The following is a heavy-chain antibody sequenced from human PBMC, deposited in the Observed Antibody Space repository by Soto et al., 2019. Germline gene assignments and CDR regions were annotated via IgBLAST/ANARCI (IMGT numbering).Heavy chain of an antibody. CDR2: ISGSGGST. CDR1: GFTFSSYA. V-gene: IGHV3-23*01. Sequence: PGGSLRLSCAASGFTFSSYAMSWVRQAPGKGLEWVSAISGSGGSTYYADSVKGRFTISRDNSKNTLYLQMNSLRAEDTALYYCAKDINDDYDLGLDYWGQGTLVTVSS. D-gene: IGHD4-17*01. J-gene: IGHJ4*02. CDR3: AKDINDDYDLGLDY.